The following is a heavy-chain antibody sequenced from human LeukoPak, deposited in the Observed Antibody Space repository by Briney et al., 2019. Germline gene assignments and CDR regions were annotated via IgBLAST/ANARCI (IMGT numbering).Heavy chain of an antibody. CDR1: GGSIRSSYYY. Sequence: SETLSLTCTVSGGSIRSSYYYGGWVRQPPGKGLEWIGNIYYSGSTYYNPSLKSRVTMSVDTSKNQFFLKLNSVTAADTAVYYCARGRPYSGGYHLDYWGQGTLVTVSA. J-gene: IGHJ4*02. D-gene: IGHD1-26*01. CDR3: ARGRPYSGGYHLDY. CDR2: IYYSGST. V-gene: IGHV4-39*01.